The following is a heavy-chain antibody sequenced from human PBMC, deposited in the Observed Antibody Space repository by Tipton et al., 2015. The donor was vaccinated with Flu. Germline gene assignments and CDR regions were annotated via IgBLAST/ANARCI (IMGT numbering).Heavy chain of an antibody. CDR1: GGSISSSSYY. D-gene: IGHD5-12*01. Sequence: GLVKPSETLSLTCTVSGGSISSSSYYWGWIRQPPGKGLEWIGSIYYSGSTYYNPSLKSRVTISVDTSKNQFSLKLSSGTAADTAVYYCAREVATIGRWFDPWGQGTLVTVSS. V-gene: IGHV4-39*07. CDR2: IYYSGST. CDR3: AREVATIGRWFDP. J-gene: IGHJ5*02.